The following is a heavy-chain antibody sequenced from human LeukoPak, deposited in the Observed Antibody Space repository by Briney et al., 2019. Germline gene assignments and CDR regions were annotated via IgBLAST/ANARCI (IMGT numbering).Heavy chain of an antibody. V-gene: IGHV3-21*01. Sequence: GGSLRLSCAASGLSLSIYDMVWVRQAPGKGLEWIASTGLSSSLGYADSVKGRFTISRDNGENSVYLQMNSLRAEDTAVYFCARERSYCSGATCSLDLWGQGTLVTVSS. CDR3: ARERSYCSGATCSLDL. CDR1: GLSLSIYD. J-gene: IGHJ5*02. D-gene: IGHD2-15*01. CDR2: TGLSSSL.